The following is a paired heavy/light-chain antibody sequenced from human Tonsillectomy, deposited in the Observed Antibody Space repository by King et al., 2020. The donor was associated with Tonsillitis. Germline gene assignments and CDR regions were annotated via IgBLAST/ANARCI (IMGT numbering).Light chain of an antibody. Sequence: DIQMTQSPSSLSASVGDRVTITCRASHDISNYVAWYQQKPGKVPHLLIYAASTLQSGVPSRFSGSGSGTDFTLTISSLQPEDVATYYCQKYNSAPWTFGQGTKVEI. CDR1: HDISNY. CDR3: QKYNSAPWT. CDR2: AAS. J-gene: IGKJ1*01. V-gene: IGKV1-27*01.
Heavy chain of an antibody. D-gene: IGHD3-10*01. CDR2: IYYSGST. J-gene: IGHJ4*02. V-gene: IGHV4-39*01. Sequence: QLQLQESGPGLVKPSETLSLTCTVSGGSISTTSYYWGWIRQPPGMGLEWIGSIYYSGSTYYNPSLKSRVTISVDTSKNQFSLKLNSVTAADTAVYYCASVLYYYVSGTFLVDWGQGTLVTVSS. CDR1: GGSISTTSYY. CDR3: ASVLYYYVSGTFLVD.